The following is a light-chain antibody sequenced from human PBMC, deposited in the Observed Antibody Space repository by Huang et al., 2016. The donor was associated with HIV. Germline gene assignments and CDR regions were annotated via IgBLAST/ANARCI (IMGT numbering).Light chain of an antibody. J-gene: IGKJ2*01. CDR2: GVS. V-gene: IGKV1-39*01. CDR1: QRISRY. CDR3: QQSFSMPNT. Sequence: DIQMTQSPSSLFASVGDRVTITCRASQRISRYLNWYQHKPGKVPKLLIYGVSNLPSGVPSRFSGYGSGTDFTLTIDSLQREDFATYYCQQSFSMPNTFGPGTKLE.